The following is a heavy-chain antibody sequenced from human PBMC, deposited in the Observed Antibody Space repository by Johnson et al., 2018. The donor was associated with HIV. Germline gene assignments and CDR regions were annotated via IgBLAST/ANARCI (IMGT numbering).Heavy chain of an antibody. Sequence: QVQLVESGGGVVQPGKSLTLSCVVSGLSFSNFGIHWVRQAPGKGLEWVSGINWNGGSTDYADSVKGRFTISRDNSKNTLYLQMNSLKTEDTAVYYGARDGQLGAFAIWGQGTMVTVSS. CDR1: GLSFSNFG. J-gene: IGHJ3*02. D-gene: IGHD1-1*01. CDR3: ARDGQLGAFAI. CDR2: INWNGGST. V-gene: IGHV3-NL1*01.